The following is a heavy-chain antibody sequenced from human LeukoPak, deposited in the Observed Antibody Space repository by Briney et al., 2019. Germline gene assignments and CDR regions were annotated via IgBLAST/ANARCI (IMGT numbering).Heavy chain of an antibody. D-gene: IGHD6-19*01. CDR2: ISSSSSYI. CDR1: GFTFSSYS. CDR3: ARDLSVAGFDF. J-gene: IGHJ3*01. V-gene: IGHV3-21*01. Sequence: PGGSLRLSCAASGFTFSSYSMNWVRQAPGKGLEWVSSISSSSSYIYYADSVKGRFTISRDNAKNSLFLQMNSLRAEDTAVYYCARDLSVAGFDFWGQGTMVTVSS.